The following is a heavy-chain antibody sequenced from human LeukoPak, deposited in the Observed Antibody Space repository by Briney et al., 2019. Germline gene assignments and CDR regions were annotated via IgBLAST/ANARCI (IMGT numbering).Heavy chain of an antibody. Sequence: GGSLRLSCAASGFTFSSYAMSWVCQAPGERLEWVSTISPSGGSTFYADSVKGRFTIFRDNSKNTLYLQMNNLRVDDTAVYYCAKDPYSGSPRGFDYWGQGTLLAASS. J-gene: IGHJ4*02. D-gene: IGHD1-26*01. CDR2: ISPSGGST. V-gene: IGHV3-23*01. CDR3: AKDPYSGSPRGFDY. CDR1: GFTFSSYA.